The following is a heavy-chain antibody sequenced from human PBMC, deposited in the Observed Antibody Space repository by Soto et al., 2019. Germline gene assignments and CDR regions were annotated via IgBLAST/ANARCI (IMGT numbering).Heavy chain of an antibody. CDR3: ASEKRIFGVVIAWYYYGMDV. Sequence: ASVKVSCKASGCTFSSYAISGVRQAPGQVLEWMGGIIPIFGTANYAQKFQGRVTITADKSTSTAYMELSSLRSEDTAVYYCASEKRIFGVVIAWYYYGMDVWGQGTTVTVSS. D-gene: IGHD3-3*01. CDR2: IIPIFGTA. V-gene: IGHV1-69*06. J-gene: IGHJ6*02. CDR1: GCTFSSYA.